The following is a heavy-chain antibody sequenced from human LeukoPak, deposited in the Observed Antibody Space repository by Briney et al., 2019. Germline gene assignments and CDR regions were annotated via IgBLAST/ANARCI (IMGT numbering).Heavy chain of an antibody. J-gene: IGHJ4*02. CDR3: ARSYGSRYY. CDR1: GGSSSGYY. V-gene: IGHV4-34*01. Sequence: PSETLSLTCAVYGGSSSGYYWSWIRRPPGKGLEWIGEINHSGRTNSNPSLKSRVTISVDTSKTQFSLKLSFVTAADTAVYYCARSYGSRYYWGQGTLVTVSS. CDR2: INHSGRT. D-gene: IGHD3-10*01.